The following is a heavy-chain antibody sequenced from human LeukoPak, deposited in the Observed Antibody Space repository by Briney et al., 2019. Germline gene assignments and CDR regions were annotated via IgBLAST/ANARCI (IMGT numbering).Heavy chain of an antibody. CDR3: AKDLYTGAYDYVWGSYRNDAFDI. J-gene: IGHJ3*02. CDR2: IRYDGSNK. V-gene: IGHV3-30*02. D-gene: IGHD3-16*02. CDR1: GFTFSSYG. Sequence: GGSLRLSCAASGFTFSSYGMHWVRQAPGKGLEWVAFIRYDGSNKYYADSVKGRFTISRDNSKNTLYPQMNSLRAEDTAVYYCAKDLYTGAYDYVWGSYRNDAFDIWGQGTMVTVSS.